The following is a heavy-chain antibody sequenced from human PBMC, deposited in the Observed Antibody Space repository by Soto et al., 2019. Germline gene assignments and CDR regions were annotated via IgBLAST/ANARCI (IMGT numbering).Heavy chain of an antibody. V-gene: IGHV3-30*18. CDR1: GFTSSSFV. CDR3: AKERGVLDAIDI. J-gene: IGHJ3*02. CDR2: ISSDGNNQ. Sequence: QVQLVESGGGVVQPGTSLRLSCAASGFTSSSFVIHWVRQAPGKGLAWLAVISSDGNNQYYADSVKGRFTISRDNSKKTLYLQVNSLRAEDTAVYFCAKERGVLDAIDIWGQGTMVTVS. D-gene: IGHD3-10*01.